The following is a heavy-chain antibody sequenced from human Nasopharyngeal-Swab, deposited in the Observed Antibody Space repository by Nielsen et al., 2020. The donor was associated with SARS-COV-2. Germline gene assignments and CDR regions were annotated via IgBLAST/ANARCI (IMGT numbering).Heavy chain of an antibody. CDR2: ISYDGSNE. Sequence: GESLKISCAASGFTSSSSGMDWVRQAPGKGLEWVAVISYDGSNEYYGDSVKGRFTISRDNSKNTLYLQMNSLRVDDTAAYYCAKDVHGDYGGIDYWGQGILVTVSS. D-gene: IGHD4-17*01. V-gene: IGHV3-30*18. CDR3: AKDVHGDYGGIDY. J-gene: IGHJ4*02. CDR1: GFTSSSSG.